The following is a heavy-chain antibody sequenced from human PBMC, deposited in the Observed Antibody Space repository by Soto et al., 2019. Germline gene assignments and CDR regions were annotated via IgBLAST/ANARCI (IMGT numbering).Heavy chain of an antibody. CDR1: GFTFSSYE. V-gene: IGHV3-48*03. Sequence: EVQLVESGGGLVQPGGSLRLSCAASGFTFSSYEMNWVRQAPGKGLEWVSYISSSGSTIYYADSVKGRFTISRDNAKNSLSLKMNSLRAGDMAVYYCGRGQYRSGGGYFDYWGQETLVTVSS. D-gene: IGHD6-19*01. CDR3: GRGQYRSGGGYFDY. CDR2: ISSSGSTI. J-gene: IGHJ4*02.